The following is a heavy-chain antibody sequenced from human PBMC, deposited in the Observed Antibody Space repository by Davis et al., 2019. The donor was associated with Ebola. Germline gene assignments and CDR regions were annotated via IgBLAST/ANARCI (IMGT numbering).Heavy chain of an antibody. J-gene: IGHJ6*03. Sequence: PGGSLRLSCTVSGGSISSSSYYWGWIRQPPGKGLEWIGSIYYSGSTYYNPSLKSRVTISVDTSKNQFSLKLSSVTAADTAVYYCARVMVRGVYYYYYYMDVWGKGTTVTVSS. CDR3: ARVMVRGVYYYYYYMDV. D-gene: IGHD3-10*01. CDR2: IYYSGST. V-gene: IGHV4-39*07. CDR1: GGSISSSSYY.